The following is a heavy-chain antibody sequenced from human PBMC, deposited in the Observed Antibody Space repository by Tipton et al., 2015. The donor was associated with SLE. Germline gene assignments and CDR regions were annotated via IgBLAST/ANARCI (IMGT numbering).Heavy chain of an antibody. J-gene: IGHJ5*02. V-gene: IGHV4-59*01. D-gene: IGHD5-18*01. CDR1: GGSISSYY. CDR3: ARVHGVSYVNWVDP. Sequence: TLSLTCTVSGGSISSYYWSWIRQPPGKGLEWIGYIYYSGSTNYNPSLKSRVTISVDTSKNQFSLKLSSVTAADTAVYYCARVHGVSYVNWVDPSGQGTLVTFSS. CDR2: IYYSGST.